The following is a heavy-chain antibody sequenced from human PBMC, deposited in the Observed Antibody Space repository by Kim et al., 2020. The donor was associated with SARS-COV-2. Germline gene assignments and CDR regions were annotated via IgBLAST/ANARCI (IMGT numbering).Heavy chain of an antibody. D-gene: IGHD3-22*01. V-gene: IGHV3-7*03. Sequence: GGSLRLSCAASGFTFSSYWMSWVRQAPGKGLEWVANIKQDGSEKYYVDSVTGRFTISRDNAKNTLYLQMNSLSAEYTAVYYCASGRPYYYDSSGYKLGRYYFVNWGARTLFTVS. CDR2: IKQDGSEK. J-gene: IGHJ4*02. CDR1: GFTFSSYW. CDR3: ASGRPYYYDSSGYKLGRYYFVN.